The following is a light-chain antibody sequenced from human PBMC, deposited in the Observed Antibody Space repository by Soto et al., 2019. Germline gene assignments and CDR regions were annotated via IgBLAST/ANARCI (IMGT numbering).Light chain of an antibody. CDR1: QSISNW. CDR2: KAS. J-gene: IGKJ1*01. V-gene: IGKV1-5*03. Sequence: DIQMTQSPSTLSASVGDTVTITCRASQSISNWLAWYQQRPGKAPNLLIYKASSLEGGVPSRFSGSGSGTAFTLTISSLQPDDFATYYCQQYNTYPWTFGQGTRVE. CDR3: QQYNTYPWT.